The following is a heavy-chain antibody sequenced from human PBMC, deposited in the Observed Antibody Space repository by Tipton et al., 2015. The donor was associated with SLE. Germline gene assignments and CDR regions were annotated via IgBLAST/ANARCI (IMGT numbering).Heavy chain of an antibody. CDR1: GYSISSGYY. V-gene: IGHV4-38-2*02. D-gene: IGHD2-2*01. CDR2: IYHSGST. Sequence: TLSLTCTVSGYSISSGYYWGWIRQPPGKGLEWIGSIYHSGSTFYNPSLKSRVTISVDTSKNQFSLGQSSVTAADTAVYYCAVGYCSSTSCQREYFQHWGQGTLVTVSS. J-gene: IGHJ1*01. CDR3: AVGYCSSTSCQREYFQH.